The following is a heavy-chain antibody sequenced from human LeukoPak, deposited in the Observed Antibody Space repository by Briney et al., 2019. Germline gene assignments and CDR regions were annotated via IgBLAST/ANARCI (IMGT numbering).Heavy chain of an antibody. CDR3: ARIGLGSSEDY. J-gene: IGHJ4*02. CDR1: GASISSSSYY. D-gene: IGHD2-2*01. V-gene: IGHV4-39*07. Sequence: SETLSLTCSVSGASISSSSYYWGWIRQPPGKGLEWIGSFSYSGSTYYNSSLKSRVTISVDTSNNQFSLRPNSVTAADTAVYYCARIGLGSSEDYWGQGTLVTVSS. CDR2: FSYSGST.